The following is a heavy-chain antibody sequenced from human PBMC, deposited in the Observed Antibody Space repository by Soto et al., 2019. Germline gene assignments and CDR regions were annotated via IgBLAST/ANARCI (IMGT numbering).Heavy chain of an antibody. V-gene: IGHV4-59*01. Sequence: KLSETLSLTCSVSGGSISSYYWSWIRQPPGKGLEWIGYIYYSGSTNYNPSLKSRVTISVDTSKNQFSLKLSSVTAADTAVYYCARRYGGNFDYWGQGTLVTVSS. CDR1: GGSISSYY. J-gene: IGHJ4*02. CDR3: ARRYGGNFDY. D-gene: IGHD3-16*01. CDR2: IYYSGST.